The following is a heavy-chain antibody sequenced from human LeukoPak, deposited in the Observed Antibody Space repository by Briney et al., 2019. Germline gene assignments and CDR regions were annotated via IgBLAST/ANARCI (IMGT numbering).Heavy chain of an antibody. V-gene: IGHV3-7*01. CDR1: GITFNDNW. D-gene: IGHD2-21*01. J-gene: IGHJ4*02. Sequence: GGSLRLSCAASGITFNDNWMSWVRQAPGKGLEWVANIKEDGSVKYYVDSVKGRFSISRDNAKSSLYLQMSSLRAEDTAVYYCARDVWTYGGEAFDYWGQGALVTVSS. CDR3: ARDVWTYGGEAFDY. CDR2: IKEDGSVK.